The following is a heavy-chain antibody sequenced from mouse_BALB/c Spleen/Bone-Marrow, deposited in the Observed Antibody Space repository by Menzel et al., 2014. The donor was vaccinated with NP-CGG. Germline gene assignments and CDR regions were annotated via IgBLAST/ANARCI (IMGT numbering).Heavy chain of an antibody. D-gene: IGHD1-1*01. CDR1: GFTFSSFG. V-gene: IGHV5-17*02. J-gene: IGHJ1*01. CDR3: ARSISHYYGSNWYFDV. Sequence: EVKVVESGGGLVQPGGSRKLSCAASGFTFSSFGMHWVRQAPEKGLEWVAYISSGSSTIYYADTVKGRFTISRDNPKNTLFLQVTSLRSEDTAMYYCARSISHYYGSNWYFDVWGAGTTVTVSS. CDR2: ISSGSSTI.